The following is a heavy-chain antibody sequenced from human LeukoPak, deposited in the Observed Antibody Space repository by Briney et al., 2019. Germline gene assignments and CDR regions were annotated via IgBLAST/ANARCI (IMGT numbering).Heavy chain of an antibody. CDR1: GYTFTSYG. D-gene: IGHD3-22*01. V-gene: IGHV1-18*01. J-gene: IGHJ3*02. Sequence: GASVKVSCKASGYTFTSYGISWVRQAPGQGLEWMGWISAYNGNTNYAQKLKGRVTMTTDTSTSTAYMELRSLRSDDTAVYYCARDGYYDSSGYYYGDAFDIWGQGTMVTVSS. CDR2: ISAYNGNT. CDR3: ARDGYYDSSGYYYGDAFDI.